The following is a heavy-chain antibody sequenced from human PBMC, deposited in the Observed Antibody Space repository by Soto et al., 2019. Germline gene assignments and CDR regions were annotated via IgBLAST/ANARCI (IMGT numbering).Heavy chain of an antibody. Sequence: VQLLESGGGLVQPGGSLRLSCVASGFILNNYAMSWVRQAPGKGLEWVSTIGGTVGDSDGAPSYEDSVKGRFTISRDSSANTLFLHMDNLRAEDSALYYCVKRGRNWGAVDFWGQGTTVVVSS. CDR3: VKRGRNWGAVDF. CDR1: GFILNNYA. V-gene: IGHV3-23*01. D-gene: IGHD7-27*01. J-gene: IGHJ3*01. CDR2: IGGTVGDSDGAP.